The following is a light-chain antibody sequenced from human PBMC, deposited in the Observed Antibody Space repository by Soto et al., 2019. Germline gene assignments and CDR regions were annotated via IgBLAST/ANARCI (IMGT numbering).Light chain of an antibody. Sequence: EIVLTQSPGTLSLSPGERATLSCRASQSVSSSYLAWYQQKPGQDPRLLIYGASGRASGIPDRFGGSGSGTAFTITITRLVPEDFAVSYCQHYGSSPGITFGQGTRLEIK. V-gene: IGKV3-20*01. CDR1: QSVSSSY. CDR2: GAS. J-gene: IGKJ5*01. CDR3: QHYGSSPGIT.